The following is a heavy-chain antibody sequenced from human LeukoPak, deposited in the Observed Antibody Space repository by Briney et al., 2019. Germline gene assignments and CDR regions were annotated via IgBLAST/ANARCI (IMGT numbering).Heavy chain of an antibody. D-gene: IGHD3-22*01. CDR1: GGSFSGYY. CDR2: INHSGST. V-gene: IGHV4-34*01. Sequence: SGTLSLTCAVYGGSFSGYYWSWIRQPPGKGLEWIGEINHSGSTNYNPSLKSRVTISVDTSKNQFSLKLSSVTAADTAVYYCVGDDSSGYYLDYWGQGTLVTVSS. CDR3: VGDDSSGYYLDY. J-gene: IGHJ4*02.